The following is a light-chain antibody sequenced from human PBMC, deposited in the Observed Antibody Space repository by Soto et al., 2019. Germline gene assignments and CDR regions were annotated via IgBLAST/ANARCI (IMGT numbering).Light chain of an antibody. CDR2: DVS. Sequence: QSALTQPRSVSGSPGQSVTISCTGTSSDVGGYNYVSWYQQHPGKAPKLMIYDVSKRPSGVPDRFSGSKSGNTASLTISGRQAEDAADYYCCSYAGSYTFVVFGGGTKLTVL. CDR3: CSYAGSYTFVV. CDR1: SSDVGGYNY. J-gene: IGLJ2*01. V-gene: IGLV2-11*01.